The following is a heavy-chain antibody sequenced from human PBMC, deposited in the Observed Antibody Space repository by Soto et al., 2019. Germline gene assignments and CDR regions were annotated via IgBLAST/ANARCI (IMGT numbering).Heavy chain of an antibody. CDR2: IFYLAGS. V-gene: IGHV4-39*01. Sequence: PSETRSLTCTLSGDSIISSDFCWGWVRQPPGRGLEWIGSIFYLAGSYCNPSLKSRVTMSVDTSKNQFSLRLRSVTAADTALYFCPRPSLPLRKNNCFDPWGQGIMVTVPS. J-gene: IGHJ5*02. CDR3: PRPSLPLRKNNCFDP. CDR1: GDSIISSDFC.